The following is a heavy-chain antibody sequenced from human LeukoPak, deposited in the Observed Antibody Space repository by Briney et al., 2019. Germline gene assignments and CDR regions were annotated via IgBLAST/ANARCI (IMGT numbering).Heavy chain of an antibody. CDR3: AGDSDYGGYSRFDY. J-gene: IGHJ4*02. CDR2: IKSDGSST. D-gene: IGHD4-17*01. V-gene: IGHV3-74*01. CDR1: GFTFSSYW. Sequence: GSLRLSCVASGFTFSSYWMHWVRQAPEKGLVWVSRIKSDGSSTSYADSVEGRFTISRDNVKSTLYLQMNSLRGEDTAVYYCAGDSDYGGYSRFDYWGQGTLVTVSS.